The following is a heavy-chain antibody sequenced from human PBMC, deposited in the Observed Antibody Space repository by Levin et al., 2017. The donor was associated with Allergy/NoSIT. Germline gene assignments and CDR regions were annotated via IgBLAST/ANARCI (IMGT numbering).Heavy chain of an antibody. V-gene: IGHV3-48*02. J-gene: IGHJ4*02. CDR1: GFSFRTHT. CDR2: ISSGSSTI. D-gene: IGHD2-8*02. CDR3: ATSGGVHWYYLDY. Sequence: PTGGSLRLSCAASGFSFRTHTMNWVRQAPGKGLEWLSYISSGSSTIFYADSVKGRFTISRDNAKNSLYLQMNSLRDEDTAMYHCATSGGVHWYYLDYWGQGTLVTVSS.